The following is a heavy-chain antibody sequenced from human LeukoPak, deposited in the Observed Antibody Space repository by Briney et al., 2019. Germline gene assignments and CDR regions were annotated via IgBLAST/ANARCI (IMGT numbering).Heavy chain of an antibody. D-gene: IGHD4-17*01. J-gene: IGHJ4*02. V-gene: IGHV3-30*02. CDR3: AKGVDYGDYSFDY. CDR1: GFTFSSYG. CDR2: IRYDGSNK. Sequence: GGSLRLSCAASGFTFSSYGMHWVRQAPGKGLEWVAFIRYDGSNKYYADSVKGRFTISRDNSKNTLYLQMNSLRAEDTAVYYCAKGVDYGDYSFDYWGQGTLVTVSS.